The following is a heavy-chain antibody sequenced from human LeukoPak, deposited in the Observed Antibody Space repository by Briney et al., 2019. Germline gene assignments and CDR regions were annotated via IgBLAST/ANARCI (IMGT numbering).Heavy chain of an antibody. CDR2: ISDIGSI. CDR3: AGHHPRNTVDF. J-gene: IGHJ4*02. CDR1: GGSISSYY. Sequence: PSEALSLACTVSGGSISSYYWSWIRQPPGKGLEWIAYISDIGSINYNPSLKSRVTISLDTSKNQFSLKLSSVTAADTAVYYCAGHHPRNTVDFWGQGTLVTVSS. D-gene: IGHD2/OR15-2a*01. V-gene: IGHV4-59*08.